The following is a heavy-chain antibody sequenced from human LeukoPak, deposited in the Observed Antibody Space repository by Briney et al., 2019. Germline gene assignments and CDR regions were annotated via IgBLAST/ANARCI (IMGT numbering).Heavy chain of an antibody. D-gene: IGHD2-2*02. J-gene: IGHJ3*02. CDR3: ARDRRGYCSSTSCFTDAFDI. Sequence: PGRSLRLSCAASGFTFSSYAMRWVRQAPGKGLEWVAVISYDGSNKYYADSVKGRFTISRDNSKNTLYLQMNSLRAEDTAVYYCARDRRGYCSSTSCFTDAFDIWGQGTMVTVSS. V-gene: IGHV3-30*04. CDR2: ISYDGSNK. CDR1: GFTFSSYA.